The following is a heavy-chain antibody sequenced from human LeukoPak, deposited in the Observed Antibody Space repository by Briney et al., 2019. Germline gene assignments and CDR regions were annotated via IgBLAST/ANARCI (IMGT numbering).Heavy chain of an antibody. CDR3: ARATVPAATLSY. D-gene: IGHD2-2*01. CDR2: ISAYNGNT. Sequence: ASVKVSCKASGYTFTSYGISWARQAPGQGLEWMGWISAYNGNTNCAQKLQGRVTMTTDTSTSTAYMELRSLRSDDTAVYYCARATVPAATLSYWGQGTLVTVSS. V-gene: IGHV1-18*01. CDR1: GYTFTSYG. J-gene: IGHJ4*02.